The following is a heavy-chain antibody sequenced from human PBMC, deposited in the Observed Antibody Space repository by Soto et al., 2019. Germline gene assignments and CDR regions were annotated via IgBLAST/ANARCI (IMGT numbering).Heavy chain of an antibody. CDR2: ISGSGGST. D-gene: IGHD4-17*01. CDR1: GFTFSSYA. J-gene: IGHJ4*02. V-gene: IGHV3-23*01. Sequence: LSLTCAAYGFTFSSYAMSWVRQAPGKGLEWVSAISGSGGSTYYADSVKGRFTISRDNSKNTLYLQMNSLRAEDTAVYYCAKGDDYGDYYFDYWGQGTLVTVSS. CDR3: AKGDDYGDYYFDY.